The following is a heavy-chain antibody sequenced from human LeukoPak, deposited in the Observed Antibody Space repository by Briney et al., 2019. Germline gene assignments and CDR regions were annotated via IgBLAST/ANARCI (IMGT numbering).Heavy chain of an antibody. J-gene: IGHJ4*02. Sequence: ASVKVSCKASGYTFTNYYIHWVRQAPGHGLEWMGISNPSGDSTNYAQKFQGRVTMTRDTSTSTVYMELSSLRSEDTAVYYCARGGRGDYGEYWGQGTLVTVFS. CDR2: SNPSGDST. CDR3: ARGGRGDYGEY. D-gene: IGHD4-17*01. V-gene: IGHV1-46*01. CDR1: GYTFTNYY.